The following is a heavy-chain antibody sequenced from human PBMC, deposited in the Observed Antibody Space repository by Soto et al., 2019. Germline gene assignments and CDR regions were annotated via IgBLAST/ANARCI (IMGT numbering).Heavy chain of an antibody. CDR2: IDPSDSRT. D-gene: IGHD2-21*02. J-gene: IGHJ4*02. CDR3: ARHDSNIDFDF. CDR1: EYMFPISH. V-gene: IGHV5-10-1*01. Sequence: PGETLKISCEASEYMFPISHISWVRQMPGKGLAWVGKIDPSDSRTMYRPSSRARITISVDKSINTAYLEWGRLKASDTAMYCCARHDSNIDFDFCCQGTQVTVSS.